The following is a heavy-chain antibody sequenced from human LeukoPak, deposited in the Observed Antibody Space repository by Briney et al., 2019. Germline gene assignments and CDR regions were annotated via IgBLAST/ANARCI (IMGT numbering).Heavy chain of an antibody. CDR1: GYSFTSYW. CDR3: ARPLDYYDSSGYYGAFDI. V-gene: IGHV5-51*03. CDR2: IYPGDSDT. J-gene: IGHJ3*02. Sequence: GESLKISCKGSGYSFTSYWIGWVRQMPGKGLEWMGIIYPGDSDTRYSPSFQGQVTISADKSISTAYLPWSSLKASDTAMYYCARPLDYYDSSGYYGAFDIWGQGTMVTVSS. D-gene: IGHD3-22*01.